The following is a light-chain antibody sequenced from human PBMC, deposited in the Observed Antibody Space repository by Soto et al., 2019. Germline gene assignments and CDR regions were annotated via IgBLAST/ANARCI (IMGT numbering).Light chain of an antibody. Sequence: IVVSLSVGTVSLSQEETATLSCRASQKVSITSVAWYQPRPGQAPRLLIYGTSSRATGIPERFRGSGSGTAFTLPISMLWPEESAVQYWPQYGRFLLITSCQGRLLAVK. CDR1: QKVSITS. CDR2: GTS. V-gene: IGKV3-20*01. J-gene: IGKJ5*01. CDR3: PQYGRFLLIT.